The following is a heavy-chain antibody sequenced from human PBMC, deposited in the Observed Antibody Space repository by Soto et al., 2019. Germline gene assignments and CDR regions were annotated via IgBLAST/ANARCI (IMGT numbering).Heavy chain of an antibody. CDR3: AVVAATPFDY. V-gene: IGHV1-3*01. CDR2: IDAGNGNT. CDR1: GYTFTSYT. D-gene: IGHD2-15*01. Sequence: ASVKVSCKASGYTFTSYTMHWVRQAPGQRLEWMGWIDAGNGNTRYSQKFQGRVTITRDKSTSTAYMELSSLRSEDTAVYYCAVVAATPFDYWGQGTLVTVYS. J-gene: IGHJ4*02.